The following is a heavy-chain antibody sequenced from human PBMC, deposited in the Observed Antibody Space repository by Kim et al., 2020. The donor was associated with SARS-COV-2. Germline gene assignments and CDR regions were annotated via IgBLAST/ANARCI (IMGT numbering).Heavy chain of an antibody. J-gene: IGHJ4*02. Sequence: TNYNPAHRSRVTISVDTSKNQFSLKLSSVTAADTAVYYCARHKYGYQVDYWGQGTLVTVSS. CDR2: T. CDR3: ARHKYGYQVDY. V-gene: IGHV4-59*08. D-gene: IGHD2-2*01.